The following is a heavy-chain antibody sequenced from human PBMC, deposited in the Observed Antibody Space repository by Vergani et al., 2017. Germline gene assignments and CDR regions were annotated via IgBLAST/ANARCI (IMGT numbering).Heavy chain of an antibody. CDR1: GFTFSRHW. CDR3: ARHSTVEWLVKLGWIDP. D-gene: IGHD6-19*01. CDR2: IYYSGST. J-gene: IGHJ5*02. Sequence: VQLVESGGGLVQPGGSLRLSCAASGFTFSRHWMHWVRQAPGKGLVWIASIYYSGSTYYNPSLKSRVTISVDTSKNQFSLKLSSVTAADTAVYFCARHSTVEWLVKLGWIDPWGQGILVTVSS. V-gene: IGHV4-39*01.